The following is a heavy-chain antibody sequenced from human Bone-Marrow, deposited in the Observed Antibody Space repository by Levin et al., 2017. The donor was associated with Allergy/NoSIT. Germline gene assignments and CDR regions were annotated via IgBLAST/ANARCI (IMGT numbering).Heavy chain of an antibody. CDR3: ARDIGSPTQQLDDAFDI. J-gene: IGHJ3*02. Sequence: SQTLSLTCTVSGGSISSGGYYWSWIRQHPGKGLEWIGYIYYSGSTYYNPSLKSRVTISVDTSKNQFSLKLSSVTAADTAVYYCARDIGSPTQQLDDAFDIWGQGTMVTVSS. V-gene: IGHV4-31*03. D-gene: IGHD6-13*01. CDR2: IYYSGST. CDR1: GGSISSGGYY.